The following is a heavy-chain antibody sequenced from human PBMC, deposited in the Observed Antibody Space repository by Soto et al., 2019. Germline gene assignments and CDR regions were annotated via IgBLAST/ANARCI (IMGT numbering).Heavy chain of an antibody. Sequence: GGSLRLSCAASGFTFSSYAMHWVRQAPGKGLEWVAVISYDGSNKYYADSVKGRFTISRDNSKNTLYLQMNSLRAEDTAVYYCARDRLLGSSCPLDYWGQGTLVTVSS. V-gene: IGHV3-30-3*01. CDR3: ARDRLLGSSCPLDY. D-gene: IGHD6-13*01. CDR1: GFTFSSYA. J-gene: IGHJ4*02. CDR2: ISYDGSNK.